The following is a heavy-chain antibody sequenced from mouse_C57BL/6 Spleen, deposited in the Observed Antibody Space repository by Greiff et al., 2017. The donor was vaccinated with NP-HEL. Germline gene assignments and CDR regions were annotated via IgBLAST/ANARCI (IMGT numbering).Heavy chain of an antibody. CDR2: INPSSGYT. CDR3: ASSRYFDV. Sequence: QVQLQQSGAELAKPGASVKLSCKASGYTFTSYWMHWVKQRPGQGLEWIGYINPSSGYTKYNQKFKDKATSTADKSSSTAYMQLSSLTYEDSAVYYCASSRYFDVWGTGTTVTVSS. J-gene: IGHJ1*03. V-gene: IGHV1-7*01. CDR1: GYTFTSYW.